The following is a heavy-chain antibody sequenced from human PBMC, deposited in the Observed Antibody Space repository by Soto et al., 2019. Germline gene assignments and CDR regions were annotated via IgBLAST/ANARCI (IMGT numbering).Heavy chain of an antibody. V-gene: IGHV4-30-2*01. CDR3: ARAYYDSSGYYYEPNDAFDI. CDR2: IYHSGST. CDR1: GGYISSGGYS. J-gene: IGHJ3*02. Sequence: SETLSLTCAVSGGYISSGGYSWSWIRQPPGKGLEWIGYIYHSGSTYYNPSLKSRVTISVDRSKNQFSLKLSSVTAADTAVYYCARAYYDSSGYYYEPNDAFDIWGQGTMVTVSS. D-gene: IGHD3-22*01.